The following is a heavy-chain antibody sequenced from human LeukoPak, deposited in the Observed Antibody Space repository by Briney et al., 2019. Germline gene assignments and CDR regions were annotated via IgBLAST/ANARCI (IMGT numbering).Heavy chain of an antibody. CDR1: AGSIASNY. J-gene: IGHJ4*02. V-gene: IGHV4-59*01. CDR2: IYYSGST. CDR3: ARDAGEGFDH. Sequence: SETLSLTCPLSAGSIASNYCSWIRQPPGKGLEWIGYIYYSGSTNYNPSLKSRVTLSVDTSKNQFSLKLSSVTAADTAVYYCARDAGEGFDHWGQGPLVTVSS.